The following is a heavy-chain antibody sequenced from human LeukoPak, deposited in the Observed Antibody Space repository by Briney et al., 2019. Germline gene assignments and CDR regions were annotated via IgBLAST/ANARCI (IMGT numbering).Heavy chain of an antibody. CDR3: SRASGSGDYSAFDM. CDR2: INPNIGGT. V-gene: IGHV1-2*02. CDR1: GYTFTGYY. J-gene: IGHJ3*02. D-gene: IGHD4-17*01. Sequence: SETLSCKASGYTFTGYYIHWVRQAPGQGLEWMGWINPNIGGTNYAQQFQDRITMTRDTSTSTVYMHLRSLTTADTAVLFFSRASGSGDYSAFDMWGQGTMVTVSS.